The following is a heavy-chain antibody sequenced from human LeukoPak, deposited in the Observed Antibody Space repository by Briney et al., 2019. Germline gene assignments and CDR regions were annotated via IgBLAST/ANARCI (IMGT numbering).Heavy chain of an antibody. CDR1: GFTFSSYS. D-gene: IGHD4-17*01. CDR3: ASISTDMVATISGHDYGDYEAPYYYYYGMDV. CDR2: ISSSSSYI. Sequence: GGSLRLSCAASGFTFSSYSMNWVRQAPGKGLEWVSSISSSSSYIYYADSVKGRFTISRDNAKNSLYLQMNSLRAEDTAVYYCASISTDMVATISGHDYGDYEAPYYYYYGMDVWGQGTTVTVSS. V-gene: IGHV3-21*01. J-gene: IGHJ6*02.